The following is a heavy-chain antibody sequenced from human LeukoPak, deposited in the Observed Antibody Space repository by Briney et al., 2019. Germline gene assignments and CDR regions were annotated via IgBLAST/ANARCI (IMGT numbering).Heavy chain of an antibody. Sequence: PGGSLRLSCAASGFIFSTYAMHWVRQAPGKGLEWVTVISYDGNNKYYADSMKGRFTISRDNSKNTLYLQISSLRVEDTAVYYCARDPDYYDSSGGGFDYWGQGTLVTVSS. CDR3: ARDPDYYDSSGGGFDY. V-gene: IGHV3-30-3*01. CDR2: ISYDGNNK. CDR1: GFIFSTYA. D-gene: IGHD3-22*01. J-gene: IGHJ4*02.